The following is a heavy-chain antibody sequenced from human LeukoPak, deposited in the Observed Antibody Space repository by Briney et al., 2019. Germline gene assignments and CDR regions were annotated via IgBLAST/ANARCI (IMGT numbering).Heavy chain of an antibody. D-gene: IGHD3-22*01. Sequence: SETLSLTCTVSGGSISSSYYWGWIRQPPGKGLEWIGSIYYSGSTYYNPSLKSRVTISVDTSKNQFSLKLSSVTAADTAVYYCASVYSSGYYSDYWGQGTLVTVSS. V-gene: IGHV4-39*01. CDR3: ASVYSSGYYSDY. CDR2: IYYSGST. J-gene: IGHJ4*02. CDR1: GGSISSSYY.